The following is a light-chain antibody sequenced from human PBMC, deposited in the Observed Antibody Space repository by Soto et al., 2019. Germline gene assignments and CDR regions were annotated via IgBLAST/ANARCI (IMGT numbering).Light chain of an antibody. J-gene: IGLJ1*01. V-gene: IGLV2-14*03. CDR2: DVS. CDR1: TSDVGGFDY. Sequence: QSVLTQPGSVSGSPGQSITLSCTGTTSDVGGFDYVSWYQQHPGKVPKLMIFDVSNRPSGVSDRFSGSKSGNTASLTISGLQAEDEADYYCSSYTTTFTQVFGTGTKVTVL. CDR3: SSYTTTFTQV.